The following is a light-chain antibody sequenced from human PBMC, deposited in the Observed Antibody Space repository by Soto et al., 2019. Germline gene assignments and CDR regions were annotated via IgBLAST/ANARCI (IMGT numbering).Light chain of an antibody. V-gene: IGKV3-15*01. Sequence: EIVLTQSPGTLSLSPGERATLSCRPSQSVSSSYLAWYQQKPGQAPRLLIYGASTRATGIPARFSGSGSGTEFTLTISSLQSEDFAVYYCQQYNNWPPTFGQGTKVDIK. CDR3: QQYNNWPPT. J-gene: IGKJ1*01. CDR2: GAS. CDR1: QSVSSSY.